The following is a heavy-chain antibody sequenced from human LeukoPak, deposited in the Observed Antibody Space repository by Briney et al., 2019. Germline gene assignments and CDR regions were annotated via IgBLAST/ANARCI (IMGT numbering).Heavy chain of an antibody. Sequence: SETLSLTCTVSGGSITSYYWSWIRQPPGKGLEWIGYISYSGSTNYNPSLKSRVSISIDTSKNQFSLNLSSVTAADTAVYYCASGGYCSSTTCYPNWFDPWGQGTLVTVSS. CDR3: ASGGYCSSTTCYPNWFDP. CDR1: GGSITSYY. CDR2: ISYSGST. D-gene: IGHD2-2*01. J-gene: IGHJ5*02. V-gene: IGHV4-59*01.